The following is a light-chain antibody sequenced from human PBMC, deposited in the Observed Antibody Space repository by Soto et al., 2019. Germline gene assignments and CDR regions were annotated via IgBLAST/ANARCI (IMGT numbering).Light chain of an antibody. CDR2: DAS. V-gene: IGKV3-11*01. CDR3: QQRSSWPT. CDR1: QSVSSY. J-gene: IGKJ4*01. Sequence: ETVLTQSPATLSLSPGERATLSCRASQSVSSYLAWYQQKPGQAPRLLIYDASNRATGIPARFSGSGSGTYFTLTISRLEPEDFAVYYCQQRSSWPTFGGGTKVEIK.